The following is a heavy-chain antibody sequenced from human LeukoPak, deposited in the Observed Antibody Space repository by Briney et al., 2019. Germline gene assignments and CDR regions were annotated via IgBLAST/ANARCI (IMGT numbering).Heavy chain of an antibody. J-gene: IGHJ3*02. V-gene: IGHV1-69*04. CDR1: GGTFSSYA. CDR2: IIPILGIA. CDR3: ARTWMAAHDAFDI. Sequence: SVKVSCKASGGTFSSYAISWVRQAPGRGLEWVGRIIPILGIANYAQKFQGRVTITADKSTSTAYMELSSLRSEDTAVYYCARTWMAAHDAFDIWGQGTVVTVSS. D-gene: IGHD5-24*01.